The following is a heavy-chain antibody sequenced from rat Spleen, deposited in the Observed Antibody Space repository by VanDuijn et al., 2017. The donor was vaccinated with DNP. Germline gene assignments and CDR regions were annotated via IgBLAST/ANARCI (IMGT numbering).Heavy chain of an antibody. CDR1: GFSFSDYY. V-gene: IGHV5-20*01. CDR3: TTEHY. CDR2: ITNSGGHT. Sequence: EVQLVESGGGLVQPGRSLKLSCEASGFSFSDYYMAWVRQAPTKGLEWVASITNSGGHTFYRDSVKGRFTISRDNAKSTLYLQIDSLRSEDTATYYCTTEHYWGQGVMVTVSS. J-gene: IGHJ2*01.